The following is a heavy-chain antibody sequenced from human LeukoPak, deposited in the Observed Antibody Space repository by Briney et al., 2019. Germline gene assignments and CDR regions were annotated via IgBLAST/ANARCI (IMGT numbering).Heavy chain of an antibody. CDR2: INPNSGGT. V-gene: IGHV1-2*02. D-gene: IGHD3-22*01. Sequence: GASVKVSCKASGYTFTGYYIHWVRQAPGQGLEWMGWINPNSGGTNYAQKFQGRVTMTRDTSISTAYMELSRLRSDDTAVYYCARQYSSGYSYYSDYWGQGTLVTVSS. CDR3: ARQYSSGYSYYSDY. CDR1: GYTFTGYY. J-gene: IGHJ4*02.